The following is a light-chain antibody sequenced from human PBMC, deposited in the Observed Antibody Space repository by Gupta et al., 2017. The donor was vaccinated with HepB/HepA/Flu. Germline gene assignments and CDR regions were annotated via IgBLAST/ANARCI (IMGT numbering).Light chain of an antibody. CDR3: QQYGSSPDT. J-gene: IGKJ3*01. CDR1: QSVSSSY. V-gene: IGKV3-20*01. Sequence: EIVLTQSPGTLSLSPGERATLSCRASQSVSSSYLAWYQQKPGQAPRLLIYGASSRATGIPDRFSGSGSGTDFTLTISRLEPEDFAVYYCQQYGSSPDTFGHGTKLDIK. CDR2: GAS.